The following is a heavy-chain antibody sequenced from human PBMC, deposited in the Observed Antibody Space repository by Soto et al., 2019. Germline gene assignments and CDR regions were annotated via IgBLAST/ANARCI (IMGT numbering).Heavy chain of an antibody. CDR3: ARSSGGNFGIIIEGTNWFAP. J-gene: IGHJ5*02. CDR1: GYTFISYY. D-gene: IGHD1-26*01. CDR2: INPHGGST. V-gene: IGHV1-46*01. Sequence: QVQLVQSGAQLRKPGTSVKVSCETSGYTFISYYINWVRQAPGQGLEWMGVINPHGGSTAYAQKFKGRVTLTRDTSASTVYMEVSSLTSEDTAMYYCARSSGGNFGIIIEGTNWFAPWGQGTLVTVSS.